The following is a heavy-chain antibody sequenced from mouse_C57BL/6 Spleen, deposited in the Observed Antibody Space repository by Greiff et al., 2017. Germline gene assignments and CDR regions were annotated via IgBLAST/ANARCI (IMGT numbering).Heavy chain of an antibody. CDR3: ARAGDYGQSAWFAY. CDR2: INPNYGTT. Sequence: VQLQQSGPELVKPGASVKISCKASGYSFTDYNMNWVKQSNGKSLEWIGVINPNYGTTSYNQKFKGKATLTVDPSSRTAYMQLNSLTSEDTAVXSGARAGDYGQSAWFAYWGQGTLVTVSA. CDR1: GYSFTDYN. V-gene: IGHV1-39*01. J-gene: IGHJ3*01. D-gene: IGHD2-4*01.